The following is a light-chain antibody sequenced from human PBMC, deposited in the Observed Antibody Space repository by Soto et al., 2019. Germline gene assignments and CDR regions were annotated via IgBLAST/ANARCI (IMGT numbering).Light chain of an antibody. CDR2: DAS. Sequence: EIVLTQSPATLSLSPGERATLSCRASQSVSNYLAWYQQKRGQAPRLLIYDASNRATGIPARFSGSGSGTDFSLTMSSLEPEDFAIYYCQQRVSWPPLTFGGGTKVEIK. CDR1: QSVSNY. J-gene: IGKJ4*01. CDR3: QQRVSWPPLT. V-gene: IGKV3-11*01.